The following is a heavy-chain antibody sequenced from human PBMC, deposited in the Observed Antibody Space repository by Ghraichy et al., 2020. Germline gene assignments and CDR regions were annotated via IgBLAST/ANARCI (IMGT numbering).Heavy chain of an antibody. CDR2: IDSDGSTR. CDR3: ARAYSGIAEGEFDF. V-gene: IGHV3-74*01. Sequence: GGSLRLSCAASGFTFSNYWMHWVRQGPGKGLVWVSRIDSDGSTRGYADSVKGRFTISRDNAKNTLYLQMNSLRAEDTALYYCARAYSGIAEGEFDFWGQGTLVTVSS. J-gene: IGHJ4*02. D-gene: IGHD1-26*01. CDR1: GFTFSNYW.